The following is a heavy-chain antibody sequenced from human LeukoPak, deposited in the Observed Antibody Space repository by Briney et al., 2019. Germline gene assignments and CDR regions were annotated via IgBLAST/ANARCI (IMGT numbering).Heavy chain of an antibody. CDR1: GYTLTELS. CDR2: FDPEDGET. J-gene: IGHJ6*03. Sequence: ASVKVSCKVSGYTLTELSMHWVRQAPGKGLEWMGGFDPEDGETIYAQKFQGRVTMTEDTSTDTAYMELSSLRSEDTAVYYCVTDGYSSSWTDYYYYMDVWGKGTTVTVSS. D-gene: IGHD6-13*01. CDR3: VTDGYSSSWTDYYYYMDV. V-gene: IGHV1-24*01.